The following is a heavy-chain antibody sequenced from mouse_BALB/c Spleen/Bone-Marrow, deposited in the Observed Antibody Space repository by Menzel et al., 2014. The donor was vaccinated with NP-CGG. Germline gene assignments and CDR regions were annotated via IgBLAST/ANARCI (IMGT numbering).Heavy chain of an antibody. CDR1: GYSFTGYN. J-gene: IGHJ3*01. CDR3: ARGETNWFAY. CDR2: IDPYYGGT. Sequence: EVKLMESGPELEKPGASVKISCKASGYSFTGYNMNWVKQSNGKSLEWIGNIDPYYGGTSYNHKFKGKATLTVDKSSSTAYMQLKSMTSEDSAVYYCARGETNWFAYWGQGTLVTVSA. V-gene: IGHV1-39*01.